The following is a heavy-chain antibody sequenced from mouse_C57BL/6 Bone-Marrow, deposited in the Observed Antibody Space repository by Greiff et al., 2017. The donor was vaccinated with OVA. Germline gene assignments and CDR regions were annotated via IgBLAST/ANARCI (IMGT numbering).Heavy chain of an antibody. CDR2: IRLKSDNYAT. Sequence: EVKVEESGGGLVQPGGSMKLSCVASGFTFSNYWMNWVRQSPEKGLEWVAQIRLKSDNYATHYAESVKGRFTISRDDSKSSVYLQMNNLRAEDTGIYYCTGDGSFYAMDYWGQGTSVTVSS. CDR1: GFTFSNYW. D-gene: IGHD1-1*01. CDR3: TGDGSFYAMDY. J-gene: IGHJ4*01. V-gene: IGHV6-3*01.